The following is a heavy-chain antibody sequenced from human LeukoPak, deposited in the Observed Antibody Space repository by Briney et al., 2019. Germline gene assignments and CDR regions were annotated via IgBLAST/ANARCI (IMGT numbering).Heavy chain of an antibody. Sequence: ASVKLSCKASGYTYTSYDINCVRHATGQRLEWMGWMNPNSGNTGYAQKFQGRVTMTRNTSISTAYMELSSLRSEDTAVYYCATLNSNYVGYWGQGTLVTVSS. J-gene: IGHJ4*02. CDR2: MNPNSGNT. CDR3: ATLNSNYVGY. D-gene: IGHD2/OR15-2a*01. V-gene: IGHV1-8*01. CDR1: GYTYTSYD.